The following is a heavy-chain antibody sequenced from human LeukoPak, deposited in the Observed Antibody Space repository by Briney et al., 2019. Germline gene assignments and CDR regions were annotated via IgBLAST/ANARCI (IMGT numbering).Heavy chain of an antibody. CDR1: VYTFYDYA. CDR2: ISWNSGSI. Sequence: PGRSLRLSCAASVYTFYDYAMHCVPQAPGKGLEWVSGISWNSGSIGSAESVKGRFTISSDNDKTSLYLQMNSLRAEDTALYYCGKDLRGYSYRYTDYWGQGTLVTVSS. CDR3: GKDLRGYSYRYTDY. D-gene: IGHD5-18*01. J-gene: IGHJ4*02. V-gene: IGHV3-9*01.